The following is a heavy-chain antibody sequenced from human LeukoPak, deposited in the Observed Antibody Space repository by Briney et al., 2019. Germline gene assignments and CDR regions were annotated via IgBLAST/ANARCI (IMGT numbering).Heavy chain of an antibody. D-gene: IGHD3-16*01. CDR2: IDYSGNT. CDR1: GGSISGYY. J-gene: IGHJ4*02. CDR3: ARHTFGSHFEY. Sequence: PSETLSLICTVSGGSISGYYWSWIRQPPGKGLEWIGYIDYSGNTNYNPSLKSRVTISVDTSKNQFSLKLSSVTAADTAVYYCARHTFGSHFEYWGQGTLVTVSS. V-gene: IGHV4-59*08.